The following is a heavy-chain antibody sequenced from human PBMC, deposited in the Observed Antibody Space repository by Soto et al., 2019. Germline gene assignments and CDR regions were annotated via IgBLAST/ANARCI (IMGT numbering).Heavy chain of an antibody. V-gene: IGHV4-39*01. CDR3: MLGSGWKDFDY. D-gene: IGHD3-22*01. Sequence: PSETLSLTCTVSGDSISGSPYFWGWIRQPPGKRLEWIGSVFYDGYTLYTPSLRSRVTISVDTSKNQFSLKLSSVTAADTAVYYCMLGSGWKDFDYCGQGTLVTV. J-gene: IGHJ4*02. CDR1: GDSISGSPYF. CDR2: VFYDGYT.